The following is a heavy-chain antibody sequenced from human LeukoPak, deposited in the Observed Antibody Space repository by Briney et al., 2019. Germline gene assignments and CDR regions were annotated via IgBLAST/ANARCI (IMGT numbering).Heavy chain of an antibody. J-gene: IGHJ3*02. Sequence: SGTLSLTCAVSGGSISSSNWWSWVRQPPGKGLEWIGEIYHSGSTNYNPSLKSRVTISVDKSKNQFSLKLSSVTAADTAVYYCARAVVRGARNPWDAFDIWGQGTMVTVSS. D-gene: IGHD3-10*01. CDR2: IYHSGST. CDR3: ARAVVRGARNPWDAFDI. V-gene: IGHV4-4*02. CDR1: GGSISSSNW.